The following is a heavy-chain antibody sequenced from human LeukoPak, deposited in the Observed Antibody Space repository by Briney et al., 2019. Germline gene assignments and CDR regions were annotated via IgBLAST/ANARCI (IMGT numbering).Heavy chain of an antibody. CDR3: AKDHSSSWTCYDY. CDR2: ISGGGGST. J-gene: IGHJ4*02. CDR1: GFTFSSYA. D-gene: IGHD6-13*01. V-gene: IGHV3-23*01. Sequence: GGSLRLSWAASGFTFSSYAMSWVRQAPGKGLEWVSAISGGGGSTYYADSVKGRFTISRDNSKNTLYLQMNSLRAEDTAVYYCAKDHSSSWTCYDYWGQGTLVTVSS.